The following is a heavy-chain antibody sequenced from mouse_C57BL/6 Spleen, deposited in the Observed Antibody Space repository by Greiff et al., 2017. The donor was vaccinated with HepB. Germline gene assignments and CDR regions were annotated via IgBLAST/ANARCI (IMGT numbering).Heavy chain of an antibody. CDR2: IYPRSGNT. CDR3: ARGGTTVVAPYYYAMDY. CDR1: GYTFTSYG. V-gene: IGHV1-81*01. Sequence: QVQLKESGAELARPGASVKLSCKASGYTFTSYGISWVKQRTGQGLEWIGEIYPRSGNTYYNEKFKGKATLTADKSSSTAYMELRSLTSEDSAVYFCARGGTTVVAPYYYAMDYWGQGTSVTVSS. J-gene: IGHJ4*01. D-gene: IGHD1-1*01.